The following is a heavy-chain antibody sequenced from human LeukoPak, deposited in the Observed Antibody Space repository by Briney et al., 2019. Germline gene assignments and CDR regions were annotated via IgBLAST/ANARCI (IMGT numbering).Heavy chain of an antibody. D-gene: IGHD3-16*02. CDR1: GFTFSSYA. V-gene: IGHV4-34*01. Sequence: SGGSLRLSCAASGFTFSSYAMSWIRQPPGKGLEWIGEINHSGSTNYNPSLKSRVTISVDTSKYQFSLKLSSVTAADTAVYYCARGAYDYVWGSYRVDYWGQGTLVTVSS. CDR2: INHSGST. J-gene: IGHJ4*02. CDR3: ARGAYDYVWGSYRVDY.